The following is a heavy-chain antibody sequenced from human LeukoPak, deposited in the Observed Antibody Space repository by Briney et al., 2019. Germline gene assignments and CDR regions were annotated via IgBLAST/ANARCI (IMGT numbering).Heavy chain of an antibody. CDR1: GGSITSSSYC. CDR3: ARLRDSAGAFDI. V-gene: IGHV4-39*01. Sequence: SETLSLTCTVSGGSITSSSYCWAWIRQPPGKELQWIGSVYYSGSTYYNPSLRSRVIMSVDTSKNQFSLKLSSVTAADTAVYYCARLRDSAGAFDIWGQGTMVTVA. CDR2: VYYSGST. J-gene: IGHJ3*02. D-gene: IGHD5-24*01.